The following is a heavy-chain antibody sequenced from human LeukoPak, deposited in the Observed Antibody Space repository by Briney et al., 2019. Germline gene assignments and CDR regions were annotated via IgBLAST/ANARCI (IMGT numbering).Heavy chain of an antibody. CDR2: ITSSGAYT. Sequence: GGSLRLSCTASEFTFSDYYMSWIRQAPGKGLKWVSYITSSGAYTYYADSVKGRFTISRDNSKNTLYLQMDSLRAEDTAVYYCAKNPFVGYGSDYFDDWGQGTLVTVSS. CDR1: EFTFSDYY. CDR3: AKNPFVGYGSDYFDD. J-gene: IGHJ4*02. V-gene: IGHV3-11*03. D-gene: IGHD3-10*01.